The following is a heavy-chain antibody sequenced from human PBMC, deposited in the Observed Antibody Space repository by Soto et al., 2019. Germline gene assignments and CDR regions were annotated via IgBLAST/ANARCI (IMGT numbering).Heavy chain of an antibody. CDR1: GYTFTSYG. V-gene: IGHV1-18*01. CDR2: ISAYNGNT. J-gene: IGHJ3*02. D-gene: IGHD3-22*01. CDR3: ARERRHYYDSSGYYYDAFDI. Sequence: QVQLVQSGAEVKKPGASVKVSCKASGYTFTSYGISWVRQAPGQGLEWMGWISAYNGNTNYAQKLQGRVTMTTDTSTSTAYMELRSLRSDDTAVYYCARERRHYYDSSGYYYDAFDIWGQGTMVTVSS.